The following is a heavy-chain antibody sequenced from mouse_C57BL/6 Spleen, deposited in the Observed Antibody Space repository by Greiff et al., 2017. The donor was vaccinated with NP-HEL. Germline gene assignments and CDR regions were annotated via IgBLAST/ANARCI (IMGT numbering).Heavy chain of an antibody. D-gene: IGHD2-1*01. J-gene: IGHJ2*01. CDR3: ARFGNSGYFDY. CDR2: ISYDGSN. Sequence: DLQLQESGPGLVKPSQSLSLPCSVTGYSITSGYYWNWIRQFPGNKLEWMGYISYDGSNNYNPSLKNRISITRDTSKNQFFLKLNSVTTEDTATYYCARFGNSGYFDYWGQGTTLTVSS. CDR1: GYSITSGYY. V-gene: IGHV3-6*01.